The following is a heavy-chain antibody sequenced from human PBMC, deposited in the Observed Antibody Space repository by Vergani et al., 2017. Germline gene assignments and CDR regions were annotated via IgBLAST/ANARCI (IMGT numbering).Heavy chain of an antibody. D-gene: IGHD3-10*01. J-gene: IGHJ4*02. CDR2: ISGSGGST. CDR3: PKDLNFYASGSYLYY. V-gene: IGHV3-23*01. Sequence: EVQLLESGGGLVQPGGSLRLYCGASGLIFSSYAMSWVRQAPGKGLEWVSAISGSGGSTYYADSVKGRFTISRDNSKNTLYLQMNSLRAEDTAVYSCPKDLNFYASGSYLYYWGQGTLVTVSS. CDR1: GLIFSSYA.